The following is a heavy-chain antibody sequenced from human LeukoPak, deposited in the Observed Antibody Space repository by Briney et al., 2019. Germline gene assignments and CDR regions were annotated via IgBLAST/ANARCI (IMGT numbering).Heavy chain of an antibody. CDR2: IKQDGGEK. CDR3: ANRPDGNGYFIDY. D-gene: IGHD5-18*01. CDR1: GFTFSSCW. Sequence: QPGGSLRLSCVASGFTFSSCWMSWVRQAPGKGLEWVANIKQDGGEKYYVDSVKGRFTISRDNSKNTLYLQMNSLRAEDTAVYYCANRPDGNGYFIDYWGQGTLVTVSS. V-gene: IGHV3-7*03. J-gene: IGHJ4*02.